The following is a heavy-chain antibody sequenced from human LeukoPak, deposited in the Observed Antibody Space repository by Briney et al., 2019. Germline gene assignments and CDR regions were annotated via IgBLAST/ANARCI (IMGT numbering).Heavy chain of an antibody. J-gene: IGHJ3*02. Sequence: GGPLRLSCAASGFTFSSYWMHWVRQAPGKGLVWVSRINSDGSTTSYADSVKGRFTISRDNAKTTLYLQMNSLRAEDTAVYYCARDTADDAFDIWGQGTMVTVSS. CDR3: ARDTADDAFDI. V-gene: IGHV3-74*01. CDR1: GFTFSSYW. CDR2: INSDGSTT.